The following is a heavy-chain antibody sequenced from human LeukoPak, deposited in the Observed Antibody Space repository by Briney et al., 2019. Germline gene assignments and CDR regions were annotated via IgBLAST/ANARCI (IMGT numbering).Heavy chain of an antibody. Sequence: ASVKVSCKTPGYTFTSLDINWVRQVTGQGLEWMGFMNSNSGNSGYAQKFQGRVTMTRNTSISTAYMELSSLRSDDTAVYYCARGSIPGMDVWGQGTTVTVS. CDR1: GYTFTSLD. CDR3: ARGSIPGMDV. CDR2: MNSNSGNS. J-gene: IGHJ6*02. V-gene: IGHV1-8*01. D-gene: IGHD2-2*02.